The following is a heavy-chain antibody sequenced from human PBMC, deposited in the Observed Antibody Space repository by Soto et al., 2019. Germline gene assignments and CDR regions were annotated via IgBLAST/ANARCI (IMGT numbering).Heavy chain of an antibody. Sequence: ASVKVSCKASGYTFTSYGISWVRQAPGQGLEWMGWISAYNGNTNYAQKLQGRVTMTTDTSTSTAYMELRSLRSDDTAVYYCARDSVDTGYYDYGMDVWGQGTTVTVYS. V-gene: IGHV1-18*01. D-gene: IGHD5-18*01. CDR2: ISAYNGNT. CDR3: ARDSVDTGYYDYGMDV. CDR1: GYTFTSYG. J-gene: IGHJ6*02.